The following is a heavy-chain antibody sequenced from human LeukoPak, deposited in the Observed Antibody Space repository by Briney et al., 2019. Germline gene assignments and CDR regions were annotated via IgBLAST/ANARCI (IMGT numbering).Heavy chain of an antibody. V-gene: IGHV3-23*01. D-gene: IGHD6-19*01. CDR3: AKHSGSSGWYNDY. CDR2: ISGSGGKT. Sequence: PGGSLRLSCAASGFTFSSYAMTWVRQAPGKGLEWVSGISGSGGKTYYADSVKGRFTISRDNSKNTLYLQMNSLRAEDTAVYYCAKHSGSSGWYNDYWGQGTLVTVSS. CDR1: GFTFSSYA. J-gene: IGHJ4*02.